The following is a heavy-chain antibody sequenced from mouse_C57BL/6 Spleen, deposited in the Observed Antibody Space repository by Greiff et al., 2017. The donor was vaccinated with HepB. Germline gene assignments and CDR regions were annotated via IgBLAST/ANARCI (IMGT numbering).Heavy chain of an antibody. CDR2: INPNNGGT. CDR3: ARSWGYSNYPAWCAY. Sequence: EVQLQQSGPELVKPGASVKISCKASGYTFTDYYMNWVKQSHGKSLEWIGDINPNNGGTSYNQKFKGKATLTVDKYYSTAYMELRSLTAEDSAVYYCARSWGYSNYPAWCAYWGQGTLVTVSA. V-gene: IGHV1-26*01. J-gene: IGHJ3*01. D-gene: IGHD2-5*01. CDR1: GYTFTDYY.